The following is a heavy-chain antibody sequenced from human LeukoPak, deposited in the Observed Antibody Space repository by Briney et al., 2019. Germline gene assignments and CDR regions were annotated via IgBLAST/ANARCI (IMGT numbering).Heavy chain of an antibody. J-gene: IGHJ4*02. CDR2: LYSGGSM. V-gene: IGHV3-53*01. D-gene: IGHD5-12*01. CDR3: ARGGGYGQDFDY. CDR1: GISVSSNY. Sequence: SGGSLSLSCAASGISVSSNYMSWVRQAPGKGLEWVSVLYSGGSMYYADSVKGRFTISRDNSKNTLYLQMNSLRAEDTAVYYCARGGGYGQDFDYWGQGTLVTVSS.